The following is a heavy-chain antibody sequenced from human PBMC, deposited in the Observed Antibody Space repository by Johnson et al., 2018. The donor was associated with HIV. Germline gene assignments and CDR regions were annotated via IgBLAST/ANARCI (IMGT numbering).Heavy chain of an antibody. CDR1: GFTFSSYA. D-gene: IGHD1-26*01. V-gene: IGHV3-23*04. J-gene: IGHJ3*02. CDR3: AKIKSWELLGAFDI. Sequence: MLLVESGGGLVQPGGSLSLSCAASGFTFSSYAMSWVRQAPGKGLEWVSTIIGSGGSTYYAESVKGRFTISRDNSKNTLYLQMNSLRAEDTAVYYCAKIKSWELLGAFDIWGQGTMVTVSS. CDR2: IIGSGGST.